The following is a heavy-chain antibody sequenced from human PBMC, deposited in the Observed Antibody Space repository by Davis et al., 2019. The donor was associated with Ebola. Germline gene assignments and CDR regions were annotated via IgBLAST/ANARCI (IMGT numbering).Heavy chain of an antibody. Sequence: GESLKISCKGSGYSFTSYWIGWVRQMPGKGLEWMGIIYPGDSDTRYSPSFQGQVTISADKSISTAYLQWSSLKASDTAMYYCARKGYCSSTSCSGFDPWGQGTLVTVSS. J-gene: IGHJ5*02. CDR3: ARKGYCSSTSCSGFDP. CDR2: IYPGDSDT. CDR1: GYSFTSYW. D-gene: IGHD2-2*01. V-gene: IGHV5-51*01.